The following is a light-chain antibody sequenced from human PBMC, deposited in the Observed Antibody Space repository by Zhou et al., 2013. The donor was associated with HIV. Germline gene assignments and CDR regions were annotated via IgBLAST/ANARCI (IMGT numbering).Light chain of an antibody. CDR1: QSVSSSY. V-gene: IGKV3-20*01. J-gene: IGKJ4*01. Sequence: EIVLTQSPGTLSLSPGERATLSCRASQSVSSSYLAWYQQKPGQAPRLLIYGASIRASGIPARFSGSGSGTDFTLTISSLQPEDFATYYCQQFNSYPLTFGGGTKVEIK. CDR3: QQFNSYPLT. CDR2: GAS.